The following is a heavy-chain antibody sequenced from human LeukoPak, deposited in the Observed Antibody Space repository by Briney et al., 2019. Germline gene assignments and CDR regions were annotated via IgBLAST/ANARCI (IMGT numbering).Heavy chain of an antibody. CDR3: AKAPGIAAAGRMDV. V-gene: IGHV3-23*01. Sequence: GGSLRLSCAASGFTFSSFATNWVRQAPGKGLEWVSTTSGNGGATYYADSVKGRFTISRDNSKSTLYLQTNSLRAEDTAVYYCAKAPGIAAAGRMDVWGQGTTVTVSS. CDR2: TSGNGGAT. CDR1: GFTFSSFA. J-gene: IGHJ6*02. D-gene: IGHD6-13*01.